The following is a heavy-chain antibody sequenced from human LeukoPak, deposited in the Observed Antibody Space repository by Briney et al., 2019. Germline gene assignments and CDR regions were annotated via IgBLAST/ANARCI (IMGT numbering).Heavy chain of an antibody. Sequence: ASVKVSCKASGYTFTSYYMHWVRQAPGQGLEWMGIINPSGGSTSYAQKFQGRVTMTRDTSTSTVYMELSSLRSEDTAVYYCARTTGIAVAGGQTDAFDIWGQGTMVTVSS. J-gene: IGHJ3*02. D-gene: IGHD6-19*01. CDR1: GYTFTSYY. V-gene: IGHV1-46*01. CDR3: ARTTGIAVAGGQTDAFDI. CDR2: INPSGGST.